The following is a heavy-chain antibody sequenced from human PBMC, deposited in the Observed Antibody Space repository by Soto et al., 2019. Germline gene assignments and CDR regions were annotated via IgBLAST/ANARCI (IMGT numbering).Heavy chain of an antibody. V-gene: IGHV1-69*13. Sequence: ASVKVSCKASGGTFSSYAISWVRQAPGQGLEWMGGIIPIFGTANYAQKFQGRVTITADESTRTAYMELSSLRSEDTAVYYCARGNHIAAAGDYWGQGTLVTVSS. J-gene: IGHJ4*02. D-gene: IGHD6-13*01. CDR1: GGTFSSYA. CDR3: ARGNHIAAAGDY. CDR2: IIPIFGTA.